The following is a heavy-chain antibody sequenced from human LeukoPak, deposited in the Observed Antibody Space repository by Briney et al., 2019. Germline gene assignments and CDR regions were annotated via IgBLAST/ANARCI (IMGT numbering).Heavy chain of an antibody. V-gene: IGHV4-4*02. J-gene: IGHJ4*02. CDR2: IYHSGST. CDR1: GDSISSHYW. Sequence: SGTLSLTCAVSGDSISSHYWWRWVRQPPGKGLEWIGEIYHSGSTNYIPSLKSRVTFSVDQSKNQFSLTLSSVTAADTAVYYCATEMYYDGSGPHFDYWGQGTLVTVSS. CDR3: ATEMYYDGSGPHFDY. D-gene: IGHD3-22*01.